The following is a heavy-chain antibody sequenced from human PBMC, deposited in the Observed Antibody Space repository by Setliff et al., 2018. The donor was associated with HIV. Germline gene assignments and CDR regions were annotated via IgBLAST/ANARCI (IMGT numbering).Heavy chain of an antibody. Sequence: PGESLKISCQGSGYSFTRYWIGWVRQIPGKGLEWMGIIFPGDSDTRFSPSFQGQVSLSVGKSATTAYLHWSSLKASDTAIYYCARRSVSHGNGFDLWGQGTLVTVSS. J-gene: IGHJ3*01. CDR2: IFPGDSDT. V-gene: IGHV5-51*01. CDR1: GYSFTRYW. CDR3: ARRSVSHGNGFDL. D-gene: IGHD3-10*01.